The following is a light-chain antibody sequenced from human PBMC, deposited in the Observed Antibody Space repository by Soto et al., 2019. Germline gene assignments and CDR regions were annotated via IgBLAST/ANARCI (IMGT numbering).Light chain of an antibody. V-gene: IGLV2-14*01. CDR1: SGDVDAFDY. CDR3: TSFTSSSTQV. CDR2: EVS. J-gene: IGLJ1*01. Sequence: QSVLTQPASVSGSPGQSITISCTGTSGDVDAFDYVSWYQQHPGKAPKLMIFEVSDRPSGVSDRLSGSKSGSTASLTISGLQAEDEADYFCTSFTSSSTQVFGTGTKVTV.